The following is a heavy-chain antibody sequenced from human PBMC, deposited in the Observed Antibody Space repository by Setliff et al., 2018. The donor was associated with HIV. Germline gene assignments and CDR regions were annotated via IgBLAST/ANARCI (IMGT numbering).Heavy chain of an antibody. CDR1: GYIFTNYY. D-gene: IGHD6-19*01. J-gene: IGHJ4*02. V-gene: IGHV1-46*01. CDR3: ARAPPYSIGWGLDY. CDR2: INPGGGTT. Sequence: ASVNVSCKASGYIFTNYYVHWVRQAPGQGLEWMGIINPGGGTTSYPRKFRDKVTLTRDTSTSTVYMELTYLTSEDTAVYYCARAPPYSIGWGLDYWGQGTLVTVSS.